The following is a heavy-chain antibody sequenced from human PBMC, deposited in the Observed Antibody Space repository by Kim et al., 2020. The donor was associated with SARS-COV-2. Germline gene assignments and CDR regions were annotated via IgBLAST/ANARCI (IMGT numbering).Heavy chain of an antibody. CDR2: IKQDAGEK. Sequence: GSLRLSCAASGFTFSSYWMSWVRQAPGKGLEWVANIKQDAGEKYYVDSVKGRFTISRDNAKNSLFLQMNSLRLEDTAVYYCARDLSRQWDGFIDYWGQGTLVTVSS. J-gene: IGHJ4*02. D-gene: IGHD1-26*01. V-gene: IGHV3-7*03. CDR3: ARDLSRQWDGFIDY. CDR1: GFTFSSYW.